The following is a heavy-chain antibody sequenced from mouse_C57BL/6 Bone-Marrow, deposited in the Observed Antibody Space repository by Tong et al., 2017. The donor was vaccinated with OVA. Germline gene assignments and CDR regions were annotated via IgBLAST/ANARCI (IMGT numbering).Heavy chain of an antibody. CDR2: ISGGGSYT. CDR3: ARHEGYFDY. J-gene: IGHJ2*01. V-gene: IGHV5-9-2*01. Sequence: LQESGGGLVKPGGSLKLSCAASGFTFSSYGMSWVRQTPEKRLEWVATISGGGSYTYYPDSVKGRFTISRDNAKNNRYLQMSSLRSEDTALYYCARHEGYFDYWGQGTTLTVSS. CDR1: GFTFSSYG.